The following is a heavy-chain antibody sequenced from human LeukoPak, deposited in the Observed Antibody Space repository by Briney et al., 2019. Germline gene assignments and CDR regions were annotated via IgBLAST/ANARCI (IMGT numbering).Heavy chain of an antibody. CDR1: GFTFSSYV. J-gene: IGHJ4*02. D-gene: IGHD5/OR15-5a*01. CDR3: AKARGSSVYEQFDY. CDR2: ISGSGGST. Sequence: GGFLRLSCAASGFTFSSYVMGWVRQAPGKGLEWVSAISGSGGSTYYADSVEGRFTISRDNSKNTLYLQMNSLRADDTAVYYCAKARGSSVYEQFDYWGQGTLVTVSP. V-gene: IGHV3-23*01.